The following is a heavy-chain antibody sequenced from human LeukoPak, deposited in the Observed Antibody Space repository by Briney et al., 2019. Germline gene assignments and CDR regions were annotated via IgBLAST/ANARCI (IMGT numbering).Heavy chain of an antibody. CDR3: VKSGYNRFDY. CDR1: GFTFSSYA. D-gene: IGHD5-24*01. Sequence: GGSLRLSCAASGFTFSSYAMSWVRQAPGEGLEWVSVKGRFTISRDTSKNTLYLQMNSLRAADTAVYYCVKSGYNRFDYWGQGALVTVSS. V-gene: IGHV3-23*01. J-gene: IGHJ4*02.